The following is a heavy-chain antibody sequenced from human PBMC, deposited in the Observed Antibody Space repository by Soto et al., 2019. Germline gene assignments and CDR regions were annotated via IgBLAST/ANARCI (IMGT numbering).Heavy chain of an antibody. V-gene: IGHV6-1*01. J-gene: IGHJ6*03. Sequence: SQSLSLTCAISGDSVSSDSAAWNWIRECPSRGLEWLGRTYYRSKWYNDYAVSVKSRITINPDTSKNQFSLQLNSVTPEDTAVYYCARGFGSSSGVYYYYYMDVWGKGTTVTVSS. D-gene: IGHD6-6*01. CDR3: ARGFGSSSGVYYYYYMDV. CDR1: GDSVSSDSAA. CDR2: TYYRSKWYN.